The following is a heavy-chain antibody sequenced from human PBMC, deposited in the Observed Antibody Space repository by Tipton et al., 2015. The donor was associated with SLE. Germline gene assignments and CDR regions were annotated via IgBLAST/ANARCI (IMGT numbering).Heavy chain of an antibody. CDR2: VYRTA. CDR1: GYSISSGYY. D-gene: IGHD1-14*01. V-gene: IGHV4-38-2*01. Sequence: TLSLTCAVSGYSISSGYYWGWIRQSPVKGLGGIGIVYRTAYYNPSLKSRVTVSVETSKNEVSLKLNSVTASDTAVYYCVSGVGNTGRFHYWGQGALVTVSS. CDR3: VSGVGNTGRFHY. J-gene: IGHJ4*02.